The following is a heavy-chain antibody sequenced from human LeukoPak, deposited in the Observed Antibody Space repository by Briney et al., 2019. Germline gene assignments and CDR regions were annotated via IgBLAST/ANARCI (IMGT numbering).Heavy chain of an antibody. Sequence: PGGSLRLSCAASGLTFSSYAMSWVRQAPGKGLVWVSAISGSGGSTYYADSVKGRFTISRDNSKNTLYLQMNSLRAEDTAVYYCAKDPTIFGVDHDNWFDPWGQGTLVTVSS. J-gene: IGHJ5*02. V-gene: IGHV3-23*01. D-gene: IGHD3-3*01. CDR3: AKDPTIFGVDHDNWFDP. CDR1: GLTFSSYA. CDR2: ISGSGGST.